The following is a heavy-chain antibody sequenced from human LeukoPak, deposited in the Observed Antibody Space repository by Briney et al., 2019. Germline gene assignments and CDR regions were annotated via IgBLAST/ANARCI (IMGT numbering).Heavy chain of an antibody. J-gene: IGHJ4*02. D-gene: IGHD3-10*01. Sequence: PSETLSLTCSVSGDSISGSSYYWGWIRQPPGKGLEWIGSIYYSGSTYYNPSLKSRVTISVDTSKNQFSLKLSSVTAADTAVYYCARGDTPGTGPDYWGQGTLVTVSS. CDR1: GDSISGSSYY. V-gene: IGHV4-39*07. CDR3: ARGDTPGTGPDY. CDR2: IYYSGST.